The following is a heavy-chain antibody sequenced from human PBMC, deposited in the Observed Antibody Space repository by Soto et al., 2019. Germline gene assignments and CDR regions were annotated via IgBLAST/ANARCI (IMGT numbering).Heavy chain of an antibody. CDR3: ANAYCSSTSCRAEYLQH. CDR1: AFTFSSHS. J-gene: IGHJ1*01. D-gene: IGHD2-2*01. V-gene: IGHV3-23*01. CDR2: ISGSGGAS. Sequence: EVQLLESGGGLVQPGGSLRRSCAASAFTFSSHSMRWVRQAPGKGLEWVSAISGSGGASYYADSVQGRFTISRDNSKNTAYLQMNSLRAEDTAVYFCANAYCSSTSCRAEYLQHWGQGTLVTVSS.